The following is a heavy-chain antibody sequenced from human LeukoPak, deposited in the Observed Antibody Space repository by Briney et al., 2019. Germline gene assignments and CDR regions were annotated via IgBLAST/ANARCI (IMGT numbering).Heavy chain of an antibody. Sequence: GGSLRLSCAASGFTFSSYGMHWVRQAPGKGLEWVTFIRYDGSNKYYADSVKGRFTISRDNSKNTLYLQMNTLRAEDTAMYYCAKGYYGDLTSNWFDPWGQGTLVTVSS. J-gene: IGHJ5*02. V-gene: IGHV3-30*02. CDR2: IRYDGSNK. CDR3: AKGYYGDLTSNWFDP. CDR1: GFTFSSYG. D-gene: IGHD4-17*01.